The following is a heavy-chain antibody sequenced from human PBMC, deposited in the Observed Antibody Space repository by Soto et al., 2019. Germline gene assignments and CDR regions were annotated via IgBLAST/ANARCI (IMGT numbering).Heavy chain of an antibody. V-gene: IGHV1-69*13. D-gene: IGHD3-10*01. CDR1: GGTFSSYA. CDR2: IIPIFGTA. Sequence: SVKVSCKASGGTFSSYAISWVRQAPGQGLEWMGGIIPIFGTANYAQKFQGRVTITADESTSTAYMELSSLRSEDTAVYYCACYGSGTPCDGMDVWGQGPTVTVSS. J-gene: IGHJ6*02. CDR3: ACYGSGTPCDGMDV.